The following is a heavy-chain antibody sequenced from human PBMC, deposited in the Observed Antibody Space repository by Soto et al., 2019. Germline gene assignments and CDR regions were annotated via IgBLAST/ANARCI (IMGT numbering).Heavy chain of an antibody. CDR1: GFTFSMYS. V-gene: IGHV3-7*03. CDR3: ARDHRRLPAHDFFYGSDV. CDR2: IPQAGVDG. J-gene: IGHJ6*02. Sequence: DVKLVASGGGLVQPGDSLRLSCEVSGFTFSMYSMSWVHQSPGKGLEWVAKIPQAGVDGTYSDSVKGRFIISRDNDKNSLHLHPIILRVDNPAVYYCARDHRRLPAHDFFYGSDVLGRGATVT. D-gene: IGHD2-21*02.